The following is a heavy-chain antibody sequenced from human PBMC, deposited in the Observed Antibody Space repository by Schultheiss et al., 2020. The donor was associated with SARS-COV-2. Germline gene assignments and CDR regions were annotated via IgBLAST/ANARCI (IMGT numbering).Heavy chain of an antibody. CDR1: GFTFSSYG. CDR2: ISYDGSNK. Sequence: GGSLRLSCAASGFTFSSYGMHWVRQAPGKGLEWVAVISYDGSNKYYADSVKGRFTISRDNSKNTLYLQMNSLRAEDTAVYYCAKDIYYYDYVWGSYRYGAFDIWGQGTMVTVSS. CDR3: AKDIYYYDYVWGSYRYGAFDI. D-gene: IGHD3-16*02. V-gene: IGHV3-30*18. J-gene: IGHJ3*02.